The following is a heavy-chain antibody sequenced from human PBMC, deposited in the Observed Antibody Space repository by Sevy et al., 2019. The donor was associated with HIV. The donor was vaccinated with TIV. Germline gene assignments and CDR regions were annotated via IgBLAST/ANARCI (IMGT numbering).Heavy chain of an antibody. D-gene: IGHD2-2*02. CDR3: AKGTLVVPTVIYYYYGMSV. J-gene: IGHJ6*02. V-gene: IGHV3-23*01. CDR2: ISHSGDGT. Sequence: GGSLRLSCAASGFTFSSYAMSWVRQAPGKGLEWVSAISHSGDGTYYADSVKGRFTISRDNSKNTLYLEMNSRRAEDTAVYYCAKGTLVVPTVIYYYYGMSVWGQGTTVTVSS. CDR1: GFTFSSYA.